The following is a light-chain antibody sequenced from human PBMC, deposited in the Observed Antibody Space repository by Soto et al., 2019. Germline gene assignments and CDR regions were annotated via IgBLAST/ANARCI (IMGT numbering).Light chain of an antibody. CDR2: DAS. CDR3: QQRSNWPIT. J-gene: IGKJ5*01. V-gene: IGKV3-11*01. Sequence: MVLTQSPATLSLSPGESAPLSCRATRSVSSYLAWYQQKPGKPPRLLIYDASSRPPDSPARFSGSGSGTDFTLTISSLEPEDFALYYGQQRSNWPITFGQGTRLEIK. CDR1: RSVSSY.